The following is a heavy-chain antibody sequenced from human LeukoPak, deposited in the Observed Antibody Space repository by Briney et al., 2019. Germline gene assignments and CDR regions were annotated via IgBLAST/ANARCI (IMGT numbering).Heavy chain of an antibody. D-gene: IGHD3-16*01. J-gene: IGHJ6*03. CDR3: ARRSEFGVLYYMDV. Sequence: GGSLRLSCAASGFTFSTDSMNWVRQAPGKGLEWVSYISGSSGTIYYADSVKGRFTISRDNAKTSLYLQMNSLRAEDTAIYYCARRSEFGVLYYMDVWGKGTTVTVSS. V-gene: IGHV3-48*04. CDR2: ISGSSGTI. CDR1: GFTFSTDS.